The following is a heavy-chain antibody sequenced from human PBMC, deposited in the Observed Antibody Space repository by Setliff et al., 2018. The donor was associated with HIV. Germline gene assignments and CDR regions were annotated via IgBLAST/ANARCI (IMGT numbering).Heavy chain of an antibody. CDR3: ARWEQDRLDYYYMDV. Sequence: GESLKISCAASGFTFSTYSMNWVRQAPGKGLEWVSSISPSGSYIYYADSMKGRFTISRDNARNSLHLQMNSLRVEDTAVYFCARWEQDRLDYYYMDVWGKGTSVTVSS. J-gene: IGHJ6*03. D-gene: IGHD1-26*01. V-gene: IGHV3-21*04. CDR1: GFTFSTYS. CDR2: ISPSGSYI.